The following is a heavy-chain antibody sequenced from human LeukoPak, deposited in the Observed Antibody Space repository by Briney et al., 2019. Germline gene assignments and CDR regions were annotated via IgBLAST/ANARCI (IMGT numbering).Heavy chain of an antibody. Sequence: PSETLSLTCTVSGGSISSYYWSWIWQPPGKGLEWIGYIYTSGSTNYNPSLKSRVTISVDTSKNQFSLKLSSVTAADTAVYYCARQSDGYYYYMDVWAKGPRSPSP. CDR1: GGSISSYY. V-gene: IGHV4-4*09. CDR2: IYTSGST. CDR3: ARQSDGYYYYMDV. J-gene: IGHJ6*03.